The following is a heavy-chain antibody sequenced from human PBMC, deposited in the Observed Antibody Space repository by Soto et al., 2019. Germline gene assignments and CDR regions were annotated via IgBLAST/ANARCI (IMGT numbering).Heavy chain of an antibody. J-gene: IGHJ6*02. CDR2: IYSGGST. Sequence: EVPLVESGGGLVQPGGSLRLSCAASGFTVSSNYMSWVRQAPGKGLEWVSVIYSGGSTYYADSVKGRFTISRDNSKNTLYLQMNSLRAEDTAVYYCARDRAHYYYYGMDVWGQGTTVTVSS. V-gene: IGHV3-66*01. CDR3: ARDRAHYYYYGMDV. CDR1: GFTVSSNY.